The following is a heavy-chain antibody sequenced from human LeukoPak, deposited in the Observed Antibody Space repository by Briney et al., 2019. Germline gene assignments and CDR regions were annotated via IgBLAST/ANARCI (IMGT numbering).Heavy chain of an antibody. CDR2: ISPSSGGT. V-gene: IGHV1-2*02. Sequence: ASVTVSCKASGYSFTGYYIHWVRQAPGQGLEWMGWISPSSGGTNYAQRFQGRLTMTRDTSISTAYMELGSLTSDDTALYYCARNYGGSSKYFDYWGQGTLVTVSS. J-gene: IGHJ4*02. CDR1: GYSFTGYY. D-gene: IGHD4-23*01. CDR3: ARNYGGSSKYFDY.